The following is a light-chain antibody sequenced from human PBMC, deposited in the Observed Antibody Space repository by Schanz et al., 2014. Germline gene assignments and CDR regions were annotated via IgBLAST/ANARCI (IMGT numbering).Light chain of an antibody. Sequence: QSVLTQPPSVSGAPGQRVTISCTGSSSNIGAGYDVYWYQQLPGTAPKLLIYGNKNRPSGVPDRFSGSKSGTSASLAITGLQAEDEADYYCSSYAKRDDFVFGAGTKLTVL. CDR3: SSYAKRDDFV. J-gene: IGLJ2*01. V-gene: IGLV1-40*01. CDR1: SSNIGAGYD. CDR2: GNK.